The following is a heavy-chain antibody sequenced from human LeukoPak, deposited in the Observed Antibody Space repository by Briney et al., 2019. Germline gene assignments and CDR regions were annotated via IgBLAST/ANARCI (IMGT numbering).Heavy chain of an antibody. J-gene: IGHJ3*02. V-gene: IGHV3-15*01. CDR3: TTEMAKGAFDI. Sequence: GGSLRLSCAASGFTFSNAWMSWVRQAPGKGLEWVGRIKSKTDGGTTDYAAPVKGRFTISRDDSKNTLYLQMNSLKTEDTAEYYCTTEMAKGAFDIWGQGTMVTVSS. CDR2: IKSKTDGGTT. CDR1: GFTFSNAW. D-gene: IGHD5-24*01.